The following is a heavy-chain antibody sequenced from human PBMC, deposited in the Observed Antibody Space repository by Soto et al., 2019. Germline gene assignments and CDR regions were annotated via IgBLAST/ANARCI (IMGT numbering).Heavy chain of an antibody. D-gene: IGHD3-9*01. CDR2: MHHDGNT. CDR3: ARDHQYSENTWAFDI. V-gene: IGHV4-4*02. CDR1: GGSVASGEW. Sequence: SETLSLTCAVSGGSVASGEWYNWVRQSPGKGLEWIGEMHHDGNTIYNPSLRTRLTMSIDRSSNQFSLRLSSVTAADTAVYYCARDHQYSENTWAFDIWGQGAVVT. J-gene: IGHJ3*02.